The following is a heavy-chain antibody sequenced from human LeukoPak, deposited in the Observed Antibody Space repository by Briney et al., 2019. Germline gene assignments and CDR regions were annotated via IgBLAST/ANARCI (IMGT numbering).Heavy chain of an antibody. D-gene: IGHD3-3*01. J-gene: IGHJ4*02. Sequence: GGSLRLSCAASVFTFSSYWMHWVRPAPGKGLVWVSRINSDASSTSYADSVKGRFTISRDNAKNTLYLQMNSLRAEDTAVYYCARVPDFWSGYLYWGQGTLVTVSS. V-gene: IGHV3-74*01. CDR3: ARVPDFWSGYLY. CDR1: VFTFSSYW. CDR2: INSDASST.